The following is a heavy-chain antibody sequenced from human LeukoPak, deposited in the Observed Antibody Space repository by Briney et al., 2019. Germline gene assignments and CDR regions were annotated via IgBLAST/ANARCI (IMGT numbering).Heavy chain of an antibody. Sequence: GGSLRLSCAASGFTFGSYGMHWVRQAPGKGLEWVAFIRYDGSNKYYADSVKGRFTISRDDSKNTLYLQMNSLRAEDTAVYYCAKFNYYDSSGYRWFDPWGQGTLVTVSS. CDR2: IRYDGSNK. D-gene: IGHD3-22*01. CDR3: AKFNYYDSSGYRWFDP. V-gene: IGHV3-30*02. CDR1: GFTFGSYG. J-gene: IGHJ5*02.